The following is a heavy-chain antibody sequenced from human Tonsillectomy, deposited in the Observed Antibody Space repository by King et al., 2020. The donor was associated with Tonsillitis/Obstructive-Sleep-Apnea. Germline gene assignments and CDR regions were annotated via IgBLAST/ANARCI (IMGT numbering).Heavy chain of an antibody. CDR3: SRYLKYCSSTSCFLGDY. D-gene: IGHD2-2*01. Sequence: TLKESGPVLVKPTETLTLTCTVSGFSLSNARMGVSWIRQPPGKALEWLAHIFSNDEKSYSTSLKSRLTISKYTPKSQVVLTMTNMDPVYTATYYCSRYLKYCSSTSCFLGDYWGQGTLVTVSS. CDR1: GFSLSNARMG. V-gene: IGHV2-26*01. J-gene: IGHJ4*02. CDR2: IFSNDEK.